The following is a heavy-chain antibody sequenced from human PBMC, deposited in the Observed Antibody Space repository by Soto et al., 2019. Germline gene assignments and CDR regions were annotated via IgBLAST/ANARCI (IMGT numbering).Heavy chain of an antibody. D-gene: IGHD3-3*01. CDR2: ISSSSSTI. J-gene: IGHJ4*02. CDR1: GFTFSIYS. Sequence: GGSLRLSCAASGFTFSIYSMNWVRQSPGKGLEWVSYISSSSSTIYYADSVKGRFTISRDNAKNSLYLQMNSLRDEDTSVYYCARANSPHYDFWSGYFSFDYWGQGTLVTVSS. CDR3: ARANSPHYDFWSGYFSFDY. V-gene: IGHV3-48*02.